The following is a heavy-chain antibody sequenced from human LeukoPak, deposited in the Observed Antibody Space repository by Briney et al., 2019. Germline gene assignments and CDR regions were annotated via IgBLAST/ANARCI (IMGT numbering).Heavy chain of an antibody. Sequence: SETLSLTCTVSGGSISSYYWSWIRQPPGKGLEWIGYIYYSGSTNYNPSLKSRVTISVDTSRNQFSLKLSSVTAADTAVYYCANLAGSTGYFDLWGRGTLVTVSS. D-gene: IGHD6-19*01. J-gene: IGHJ2*01. CDR2: IYYSGST. CDR3: ANLAGSTGYFDL. CDR1: GGSISSYY. V-gene: IGHV4-59*01.